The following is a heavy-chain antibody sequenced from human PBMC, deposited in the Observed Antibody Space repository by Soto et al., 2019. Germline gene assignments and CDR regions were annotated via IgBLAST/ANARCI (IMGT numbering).Heavy chain of an antibody. J-gene: IGHJ4*02. CDR1: GYTFTSYG. CDR3: ARDRHDSSGYYSEY. Sequence: QVQLVQSGAEVKKPGASVKVSCKASGYTFTSYGMSWVRQAPGQGLEWMGWISAYNGNTNYAQKLQDRVTMTTHRSTRRAYMELRSLRSDATAVYYRARDRHDSSGYYSEYWGQGTLVTVSS. CDR2: ISAYNGNT. V-gene: IGHV1-18*01. D-gene: IGHD3-22*01.